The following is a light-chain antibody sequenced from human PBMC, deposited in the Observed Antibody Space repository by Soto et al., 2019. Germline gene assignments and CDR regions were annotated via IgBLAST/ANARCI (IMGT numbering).Light chain of an antibody. CDR2: GAS. J-gene: IGKJ5*01. V-gene: IGKV3-11*01. CDR1: QSVSSN. Sequence: EIVLTQSPATLSLSPGEIAILSCSASQSVSSNLAWYQQKPGQAPRLLIYGASSRASGIPARFSGRGSGTDLTLTISYLEPEDFAIYYCQQRSNWPPITFGQGTRLEIK. CDR3: QQRSNWPPIT.